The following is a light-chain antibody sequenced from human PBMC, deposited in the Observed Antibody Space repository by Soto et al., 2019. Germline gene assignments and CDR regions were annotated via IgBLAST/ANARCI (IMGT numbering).Light chain of an antibody. CDR1: QSIRSY. Sequence: DIQMTQSPSSLSASVGDRVTITCRASQSIRSYLNWYHQKPGKAPKLLIYAASSLQSGVPSRFSGSGSGTDFTLTISSLQPEDFATYYCQQSSSTPWTFGQGTKVDIK. CDR3: QQSSSTPWT. V-gene: IGKV1-39*01. CDR2: AAS. J-gene: IGKJ1*01.